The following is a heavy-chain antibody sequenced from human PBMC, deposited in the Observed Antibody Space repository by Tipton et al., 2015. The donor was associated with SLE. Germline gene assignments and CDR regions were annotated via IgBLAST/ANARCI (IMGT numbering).Heavy chain of an antibody. CDR2: VYYLGAT. CDR1: NGSINLYY. CDR3: ARLAHYFDY. J-gene: IGHJ4*02. V-gene: IGHV4-59*08. Sequence: TLSLTCTVSNGSINLYYWSWIRQSPGKGLEYIGHVYYLGATNYSPSFESRVAMSVDTSKNQFSLRLRSVTAADTAVYYCARLAHYFDYWGQGTLVTVPS.